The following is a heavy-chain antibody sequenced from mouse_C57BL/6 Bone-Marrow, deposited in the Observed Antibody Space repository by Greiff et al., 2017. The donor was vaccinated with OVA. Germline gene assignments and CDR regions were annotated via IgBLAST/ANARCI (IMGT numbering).Heavy chain of an antibody. Sequence: QVQLQQPGAELVKPGASVKLSCKASGYTFTSYWMQWVKQRPGQGLEWIGEIDPSDSYTNYNQKFKGKATLTVDTSSSTAYMQLSSLTSEDSAVYYCARSGGDGDYWGQGTTLTVSS. V-gene: IGHV1-50*01. CDR2: IDPSDSYT. J-gene: IGHJ2*01. CDR3: ARSGGDGDY. CDR1: GYTFTSYW.